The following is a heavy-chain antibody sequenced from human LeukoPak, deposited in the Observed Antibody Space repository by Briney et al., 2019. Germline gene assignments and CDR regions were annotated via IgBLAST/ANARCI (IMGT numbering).Heavy chain of an antibody. D-gene: IGHD4-17*01. CDR1: GYTFTSYD. V-gene: IGHV1-8*01. Sequence: ASVKVSCKASGYTFTSYDINWVHQAPGKGLEWMGWMNPNSGNTGYAQKFQGRVTMTRNTSISTAYMELSSLRSEDTAVYYCARGTNYGVDYWGQGTLVTVSS. J-gene: IGHJ4*02. CDR3: ARGTNYGVDY. CDR2: MNPNSGNT.